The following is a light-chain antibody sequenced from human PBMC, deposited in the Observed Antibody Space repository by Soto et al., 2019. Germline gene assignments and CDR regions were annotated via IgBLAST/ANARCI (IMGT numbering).Light chain of an antibody. CDR1: QGIRND. CDR2: KAS. CDR3: QHYDHLPIT. Sequence: DIQMTHSPSSLSASVGDRVTITCRASQGIRNDLGWYQQKPGKAPKLLIYKASSLESGVPSRFSGSGSGTDFTFTISSLQPEDIATYYCQHYDHLPITFGQRTLLEIK. J-gene: IGKJ5*01. V-gene: IGKV1-33*01.